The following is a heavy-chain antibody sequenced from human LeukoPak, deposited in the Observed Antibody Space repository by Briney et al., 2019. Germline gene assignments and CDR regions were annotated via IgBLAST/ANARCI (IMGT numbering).Heavy chain of an antibody. V-gene: IGHV3-21*01. CDR2: ISSSSSYI. CDR3: ARGEYCTNGVCYVDVAFDI. J-gene: IGHJ3*02. Sequence: GGSLRLSCAASGFTFSSYSTSWVRQAPGKGLEWLSSISSSSSYIYYADSVKCRFTISRDNAKNSLYLQTNSLRAEDTAVYYCARGEYCTNGVCYVDVAFDIWGQGTMVTVSS. D-gene: IGHD2-8*01. CDR1: GFTFSSYS.